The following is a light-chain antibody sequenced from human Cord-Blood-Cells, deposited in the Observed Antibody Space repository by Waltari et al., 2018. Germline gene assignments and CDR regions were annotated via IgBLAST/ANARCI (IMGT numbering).Light chain of an antibody. J-gene: IGKJ5*01. CDR1: QGISSY. Sequence: DIQLTQSPSFLSASVGARVTITCRASQGISSYLAWYQQKPGKAPKLLIYAASTLQSGVPSRFSGSGSGTEFTLTISSLQPEDFETYYCQQLNSYFGQGTRLEIK. V-gene: IGKV1-9*01. CDR2: AAS. CDR3: QQLNSY.